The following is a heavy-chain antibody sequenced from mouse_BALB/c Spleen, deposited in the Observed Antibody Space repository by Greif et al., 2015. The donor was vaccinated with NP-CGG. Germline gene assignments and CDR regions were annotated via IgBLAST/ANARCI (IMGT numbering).Heavy chain of an antibody. J-gene: IGHJ4*01. CDR3: ARTTVVAYYAMDY. Sequence: EVKVVESGGGLVQPGGSRKLSCAASGFTFRSFGMHWVRQAPEKGLEWVAYISSGSSTIYYADTVKGRFTISRDNPKNTLFLQMTSLRSEDTAMYYCARTTVVAYYAMDYWGQGTSVTVSS. V-gene: IGHV5-17*02. D-gene: IGHD1-1*01. CDR1: GFTFRSFG. CDR2: ISSGSSTI.